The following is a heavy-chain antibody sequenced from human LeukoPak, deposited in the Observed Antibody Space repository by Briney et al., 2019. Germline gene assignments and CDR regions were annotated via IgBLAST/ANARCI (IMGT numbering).Heavy chain of an antibody. CDR1: GFTFSSYG. V-gene: IGHV3-30*02. Sequence: PGGSLRLSCAASGFTFSSYGMHWVRQAPGKGLEWVAFIRYGGSNKYYADSVKGRFTISRDNSKNTLYLQMNSLRAEDTAVYYCAKHLWRDLLWFGEGYYFGYWGQGALVTVSS. J-gene: IGHJ4*02. CDR2: IRYGGSNK. CDR3: AKHLWRDLLWFGEGYYFGY. D-gene: IGHD3-10*01.